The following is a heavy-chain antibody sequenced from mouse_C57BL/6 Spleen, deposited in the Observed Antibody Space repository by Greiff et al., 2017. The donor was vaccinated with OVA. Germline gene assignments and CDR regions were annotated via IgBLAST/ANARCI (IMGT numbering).Heavy chain of an antibody. V-gene: IGHV1-64*01. CDR1: GYTFTSYW. J-gene: IGHJ3*01. CDR2: IHPNSGST. Sequence: VQLQQPGAELVKPGASVKLSCKASGYTFTSYWMHWVKQRPGQGLEWIGMIHPNSGSTNYTEKFKSKATLTVDKSSSTAYMQLSRLTSEDSAVYYGAREGSYDGYEGTWFAYWGQGTLVTVSA. CDR3: AREGSYDGYEGTWFAY. D-gene: IGHD2-3*01.